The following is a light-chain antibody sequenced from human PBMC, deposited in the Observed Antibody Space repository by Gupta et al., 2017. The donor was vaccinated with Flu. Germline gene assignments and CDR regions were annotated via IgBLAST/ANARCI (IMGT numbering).Light chain of an antibody. CDR1: GAEYD. J-gene: IGLJ3*02. CDR2: GSS. CDR3: QSYDTSLSGWV. V-gene: IGLV1-40*01. Sequence: GAEYDVHWYQQLPGKAPEVLIYGSSKRPSGVPDRFFGSKSGISAALAITGLQAEDEADYYCQSYDTSLSGWVFGGGTKVTAL.